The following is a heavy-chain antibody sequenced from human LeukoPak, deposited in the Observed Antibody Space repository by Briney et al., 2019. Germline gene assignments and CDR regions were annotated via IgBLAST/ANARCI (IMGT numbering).Heavy chain of an antibody. V-gene: IGHV1-2*02. CDR3: ARGTGIQDY. D-gene: IGHD5-18*01. Sequence: ASLKVSFKASGYTFTGYYIHWVRQAPGQGLEWMGWINPKSGGTNYVQKFQGRVTMTTDTSITTAYMELNRLRFDDTAVYYCARGTGIQDYWGQGTLVTVSS. J-gene: IGHJ4*02. CDR1: GYTFTGYY. CDR2: INPKSGGT.